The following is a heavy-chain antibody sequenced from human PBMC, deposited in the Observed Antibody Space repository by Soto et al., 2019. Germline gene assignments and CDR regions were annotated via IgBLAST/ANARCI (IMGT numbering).Heavy chain of an antibody. CDR3: VRVTGAERH. CDR2: IYNHGQI. J-gene: IGHJ4*02. V-gene: IGHV3-53*01. CDR1: GFIVSRSH. D-gene: IGHD7-27*01. Sequence: EVQLVESGGGLTQPGGSLRLSCVVSGFIVSRSHMMWVRQAPGKGLEGVSVIYNHGQIKYVDPVKGRFTIDRDNSKNPIYLQMNTQKAEDTAVYYCVRVTGAERHWGQGALVTVSS.